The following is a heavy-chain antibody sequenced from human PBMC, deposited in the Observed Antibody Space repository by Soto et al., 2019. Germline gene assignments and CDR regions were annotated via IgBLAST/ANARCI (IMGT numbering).Heavy chain of an antibody. CDR2: ISAYNGNT. CDR1: GGTFSSYA. D-gene: IGHD6-13*01. CDR3: ARDFKRIAAAGPDLDYYGMDV. V-gene: IGHV1-18*01. J-gene: IGHJ6*02. Sequence: ASVKVSCKASGGTFSSYAISWVRQAPGQGLEWMGWISAYNGNTNYAQKLQGRATMTTDTSTSTAYMELRSLRSDDTAVYYCARDFKRIAAAGPDLDYYGMDVWGQGTTVTVSS.